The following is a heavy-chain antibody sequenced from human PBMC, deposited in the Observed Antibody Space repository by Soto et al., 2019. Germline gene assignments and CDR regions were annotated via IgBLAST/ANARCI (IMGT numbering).Heavy chain of an antibody. CDR3: ARGGVYYYDSSGYYPDAFDI. V-gene: IGHV4-30-2*01. Sequence: PSETLSLTCAVSGGSISSGGYSWSWIRQPPGKGLEWIGYIYHSGSTYYNPPLKSRVTISVDRSKNQFSLKRSSVTAADTAVYYCARGGVYYYDSSGYYPDAFDIWGQGTMVTVSS. CDR1: GGSISSGGYS. CDR2: IYHSGST. J-gene: IGHJ3*02. D-gene: IGHD3-22*01.